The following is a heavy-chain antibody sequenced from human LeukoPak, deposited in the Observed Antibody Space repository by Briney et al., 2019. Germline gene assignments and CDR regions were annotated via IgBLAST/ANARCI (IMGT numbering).Heavy chain of an antibody. CDR3: AHADFWSGYDPLEY. Sequence: SGPTLVKPTQTLTLTCTFSGFSLSTSGVGVGWIRQPPGKALEWLAVIKWNDDKNYSPSLKSGLTITKDTSKNQVVLTMTNMDPVDTATYYCAHADFWSGYDPLEYWGQGTLVTVSS. CDR2: IKWNDDK. CDR1: GFSLSTSGVG. D-gene: IGHD3-3*01. J-gene: IGHJ4*02. V-gene: IGHV2-5*01.